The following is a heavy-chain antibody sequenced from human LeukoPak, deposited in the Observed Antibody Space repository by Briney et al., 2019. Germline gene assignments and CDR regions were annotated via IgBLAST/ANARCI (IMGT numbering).Heavy chain of an antibody. CDR2: IKQDGSEK. V-gene: IGHV3-7*03. CDR1: GFTFSSYW. D-gene: IGHD2-21*02. J-gene: IGHJ4*02. CDR3: AKESSSCGSGCYSLLDH. Sequence: GGSLRLSCAASGFTFSSYWMSWVRQAPGKGLEWVANIKQDGSEKYYVDSVKGRFTISRDNSKNTVYLQMNGLRAEDTAVYYCAKESSSCGSGCYSLLDHWGQGTLVTVSS.